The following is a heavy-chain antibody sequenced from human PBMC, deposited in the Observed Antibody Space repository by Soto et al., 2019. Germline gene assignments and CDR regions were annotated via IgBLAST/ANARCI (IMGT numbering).Heavy chain of an antibody. D-gene: IGHD2-21*02. CDR3: ARVCGGDCHNAFDI. Sequence: PSPTLTVTFTVSRHSISTGGYLLSSIRQHPGKGLEWIGYIYYSGSTYYNPSLKSRVTISVDTSKNQFSLKLSSVTAADTAVYYCARVCGGDCHNAFDIWGQGTMVT. V-gene: IGHV4-31*03. CDR1: RHSISTGGYL. CDR2: IYYSGST. J-gene: IGHJ3*02.